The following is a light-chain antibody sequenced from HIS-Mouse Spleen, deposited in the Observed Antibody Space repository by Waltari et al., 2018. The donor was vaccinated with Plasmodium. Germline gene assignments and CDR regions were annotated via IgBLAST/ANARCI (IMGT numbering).Light chain of an antibody. Sequence: SYELTQPPSVSVSPGQTARITSSGDALPKKYAYWYQQKSGQAPVLVIYEDSKRPSGIPERFSGSSSGKMATLTISGAQVEDEADYYCYSTDSSGNHRVFGGGTKLTVL. CDR3: YSTDSSGNHRV. V-gene: IGLV3-10*01. J-gene: IGLJ3*02. CDR2: EDS. CDR1: ALPKKY.